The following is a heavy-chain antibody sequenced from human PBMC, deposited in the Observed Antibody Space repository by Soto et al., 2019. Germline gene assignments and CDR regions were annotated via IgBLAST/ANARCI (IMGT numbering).Heavy chain of an antibody. CDR3: AGSLHDRPVDS. V-gene: IGHV3-11*06. CDR1: GFTFSDYS. J-gene: IGHJ4*02. D-gene: IGHD3-22*01. Sequence: QVQLVESGGGLVKPGGSLRLSCAASGFTFSDYSMSWIRQAPGKGLEWVSYISSSNTYTNYADSVKGRFTVSRDNAKNSLYPQMNHLRAEDPAVYYCAGSLHDRPVDSWGQGTLVTV. CDR2: ISSSNTYT.